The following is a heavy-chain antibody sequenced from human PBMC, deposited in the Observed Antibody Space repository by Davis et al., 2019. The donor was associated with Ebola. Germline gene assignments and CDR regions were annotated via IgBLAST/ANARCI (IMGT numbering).Heavy chain of an antibody. D-gene: IGHD1-26*01. J-gene: IGHJ4*02. CDR1: GFTFSGYW. CDR3: AMGGQTYDY. CDR2: INQDGGEK. Sequence: GESLKISCEVSGFTFSGYWMSWVRQAPGKGLEWVANINQDGGEKQYVDSVKGRFTISRDNSKNTLYLQMNSLRAEDTAVYYCAMGGQTYDYWGQGTLVTVSS. V-gene: IGHV3-7*01.